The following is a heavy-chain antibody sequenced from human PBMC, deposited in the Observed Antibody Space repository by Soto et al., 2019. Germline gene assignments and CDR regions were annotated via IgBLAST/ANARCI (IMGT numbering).Heavy chain of an antibody. CDR1: GGTFSSYA. D-gene: IGHD3-16*02. V-gene: IGHV1-69*06. CDR2: IIPIFGTA. Sequence: SVKVSCKASGGTFSSYANSWVRQAPGQGLEWMGGIIPIFGTANYAQKFQGRVTITADKSTSTAYMELSSLRSEDTAVYYCARAKKIYDYVWGSYRSYYYYGMDVWGQGTTVTVSS. J-gene: IGHJ6*02. CDR3: ARAKKIYDYVWGSYRSYYYYGMDV.